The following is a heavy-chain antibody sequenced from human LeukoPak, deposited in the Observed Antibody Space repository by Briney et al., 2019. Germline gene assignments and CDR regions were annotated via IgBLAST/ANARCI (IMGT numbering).Heavy chain of an antibody. CDR2: IYSGGST. D-gene: IGHD5-18*01. CDR1: GFTFSSYA. J-gene: IGHJ6*02. CDR3: ARPITDLRDTAMVNPAHYYGMDA. V-gene: IGHV3-53*01. Sequence: GGSLRLSCAASGFTFSSYAMSWVRQAPGKGLEWVSVIYSGGSTYYADSVKGRFTISRDNSKNTLYLQMNSLRAEDTAVYYCARPITDLRDTAMVNPAHYYGMDAWGQGTTVTVSS.